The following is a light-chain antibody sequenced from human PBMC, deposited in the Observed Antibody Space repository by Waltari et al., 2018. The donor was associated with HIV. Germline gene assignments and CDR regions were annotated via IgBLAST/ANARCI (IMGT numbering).Light chain of an antibody. CDR3: SSYTTTNVLM. Sequence: QSALTQPASVSGSPGQSITISCTGPTRDIDPLNSVSWYQQRPGNAPKLLFFKVYYRPAWLSDRFSASKSGNTASLTISGLQPEDEAHYYCSSYTTTNVLMFGGGTKLTVL. V-gene: IGLV2-14*01. J-gene: IGLJ3*02. CDR1: TRDIDPLNS. CDR2: KVY.